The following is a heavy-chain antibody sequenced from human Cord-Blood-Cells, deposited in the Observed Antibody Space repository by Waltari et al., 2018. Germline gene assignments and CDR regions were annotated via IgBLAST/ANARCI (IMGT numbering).Heavy chain of an antibody. V-gene: IGHV3-48*03. CDR1: GFTFSSYE. D-gene: IGHD3-10*01. J-gene: IGHJ4*02. CDR2: MSSSGSTL. Sequence: EVQLVESGGGLVQPGGSLRLSCAASGFTFSSYEMNWVRQAPGEGLEWFSYMSSSGSTLYYADSGRGRFTISRDNAKNSLYLQMNSLRAEDTAVYYCARDGVLLWFGELFDYWGQGTLVTVSS. CDR3: ARDGVLLWFGELFDY.